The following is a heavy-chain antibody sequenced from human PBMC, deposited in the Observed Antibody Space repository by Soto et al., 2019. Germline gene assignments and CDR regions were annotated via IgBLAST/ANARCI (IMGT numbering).Heavy chain of an antibody. CDR3: ARERGVKLVRV. Sequence: QVQLVQSGAEVKKPGASVKVSCKASGYTFSSYDINWVRQATGQGLEWMGWMNPSSGHAGYAQKFQGRVTMTRDTAISTAYMELSSLKSDDTAVYFCARERGVKLVRVWGQGTLVTVSS. CDR1: GYTFSSYD. J-gene: IGHJ4*02. CDR2: MNPSSGHA. V-gene: IGHV1-8*01. D-gene: IGHD3-10*01.